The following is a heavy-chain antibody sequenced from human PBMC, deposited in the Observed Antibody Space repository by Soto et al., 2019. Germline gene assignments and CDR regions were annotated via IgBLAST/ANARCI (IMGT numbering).Heavy chain of an antibody. D-gene: IGHD1-7*01. J-gene: IGHJ4*02. V-gene: IGHV3-30-3*01. CDR2: ISYDGSNK. Sequence: QVQLVESGGGVVQPGRSLRLSCAASGFTFSSYAMHWVRQAPGKGLEWVAVISYDGSNKYYGDSVKGRFTISRDNSKNTLYLQMNSLRAEDTAVYYCAREPITGTTELDYWGQGTLVTVST. CDR3: AREPITGTTELDY. CDR1: GFTFSSYA.